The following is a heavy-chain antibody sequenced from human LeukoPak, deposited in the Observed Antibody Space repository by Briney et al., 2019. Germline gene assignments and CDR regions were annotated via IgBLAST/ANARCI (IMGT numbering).Heavy chain of an antibody. V-gene: IGHV3-48*03. CDR3: ARDSSGYYHFDY. CDR2: ISSSGSTI. CDR1: GFTFSSYE. D-gene: IGHD3-22*01. J-gene: IGHJ4*02. Sequence: GGSLRLSCAASGFTFSSYEMNWVRQAPGKGLEWVSYISSSGSTIYYADSVKGRFTISRDNAKNSLYLQMNSLRAEDTAVYYCARDSSGYYHFDYWGQGTLVIVSS.